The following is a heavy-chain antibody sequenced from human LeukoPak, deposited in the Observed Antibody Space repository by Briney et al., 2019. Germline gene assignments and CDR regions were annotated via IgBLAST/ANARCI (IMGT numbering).Heavy chain of an antibody. D-gene: IGHD1-1*01. CDR2: IGTASDT. V-gene: IGHV3-13*01. CDR1: GFTFISFD. J-gene: IGHJ6*03. Sequence: GGSLRLSCAASGFTFISFDMHWVRQPTGQGLEWVSTIGTASDTYYPGSVEGRFTLSRDNAKNSLYPQMNSLTAGDTAVYYCARGPPRGKYYYMDVWGKGTTVTVSS. CDR3: ARGPPRGKYYYMDV.